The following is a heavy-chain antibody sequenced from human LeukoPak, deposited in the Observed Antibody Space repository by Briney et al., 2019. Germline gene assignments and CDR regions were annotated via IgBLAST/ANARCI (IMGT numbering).Heavy chain of an antibody. Sequence: SETLSLTCTVSGGSISSSSYYWGWIRQPPGKGLEWIGSIYYSGSTYYNPYLKSRVTISVDTSKNQFSLKLSSVTAADTAVYYCARSDYDFWSGFRTKTHNNWFDPWGQGTLVTVSS. D-gene: IGHD3-3*01. V-gene: IGHV4-39*01. CDR3: ARSDYDFWSGFRTKTHNNWFDP. J-gene: IGHJ5*02. CDR2: IYYSGST. CDR1: GGSISSSSYY.